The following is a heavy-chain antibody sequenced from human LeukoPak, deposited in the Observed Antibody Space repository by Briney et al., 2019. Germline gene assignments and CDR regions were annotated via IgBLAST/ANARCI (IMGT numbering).Heavy chain of an antibody. J-gene: IGHJ4*02. Sequence: SETLSLTCTVSGGSISSGGYYWSWIRQPPGKGLEWIGYIYHSGSTYYNPSLKSRVTISVDRSKNQFSLKLSSVTAADTAVYYCARASSQNYFDYWGQGTLVTVSS. V-gene: IGHV4-30-2*01. CDR3: ARASSQNYFDY. CDR1: GGSISSGGYY. CDR2: IYHSGST.